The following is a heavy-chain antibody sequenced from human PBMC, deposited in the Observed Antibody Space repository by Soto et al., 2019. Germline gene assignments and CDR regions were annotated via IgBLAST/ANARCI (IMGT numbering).Heavy chain of an antibody. D-gene: IGHD1-26*01. CDR2: SRNKANSYTT. CDR3: AAATNNYYGMEV. CDR1: GFSFSDHY. J-gene: IGHJ6*02. V-gene: IGHV3-72*01. Sequence: EVQLVQSGGGLVQPRGSLRLSCAASGFSFSDHYMDWVRQAPGGGLEWVGRSRNKANSYTTEYAASVKGRFTISRDESKKSLYLQLNSLKTEDPAVYYCAAATNNYYGMEVWGQGTTVTVSS.